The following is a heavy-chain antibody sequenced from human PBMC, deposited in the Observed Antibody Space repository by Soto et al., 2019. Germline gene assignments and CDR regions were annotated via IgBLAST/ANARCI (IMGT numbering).Heavy chain of an antibody. CDR1: GGTFSSYA. Sequence: QVQLVQSGAEVKKPGSSVKVSCKASGGTFSSYAISWVRLAPGQGLEWMGGIIPIFGTANYAQKFQGRVTITADESTSTAYMELSSLRSEDTAVYYCARDANHYYDSSGRFDYWGQGTLVTVSS. J-gene: IGHJ4*02. D-gene: IGHD3-22*01. V-gene: IGHV1-69*01. CDR3: ARDANHYYDSSGRFDY. CDR2: IIPIFGTA.